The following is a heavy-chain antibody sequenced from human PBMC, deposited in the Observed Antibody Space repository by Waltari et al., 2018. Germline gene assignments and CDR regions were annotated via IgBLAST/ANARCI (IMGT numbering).Heavy chain of an antibody. CDR2: IYYSGST. CDR1: GFTFSSYA. V-gene: IGHV4-59*01. CDR3: ARMVQGENSWFDP. J-gene: IGHJ5*02. Sequence: VQLLESGGGLVQPGGSLRLSCAASGFTFSSYAMSWVRQAPGKGLEWIGYIYYSGSTNYNPSLKSRVTISVDTSKNQFSLKLSSVTAADTAVYYCARMVQGENSWFDPWGQGTLVTVSS. D-gene: IGHD1-1*01.